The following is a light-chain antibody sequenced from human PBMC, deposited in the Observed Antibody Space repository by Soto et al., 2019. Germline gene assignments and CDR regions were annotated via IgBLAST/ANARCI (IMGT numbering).Light chain of an antibody. CDR3: QKYNSAPPT. CDR2: NAY. Sequence: DIQMTQSPSSLSASVGDRVTITCRASQGISNYLAWYQQKPGKIPKLLIYNAYTSQSGVPSRFSGSGSGTDFTLTISSLQPEDVATYYCQKYNSAPPTFGQGTKVEIK. V-gene: IGKV1-27*01. CDR1: QGISNY. J-gene: IGKJ1*01.